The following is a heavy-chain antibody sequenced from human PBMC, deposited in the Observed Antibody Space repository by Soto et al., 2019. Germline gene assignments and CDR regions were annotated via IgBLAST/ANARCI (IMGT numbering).Heavy chain of an antibody. Sequence: GGSLRLSCAASGFTFSSYVMRWVRQAPGKGLEWVSGISESGDTTYYADSVKGRFTISRENSKNTLYLQMNSLRVEDTAVYYCAKPQGYCSAGRCYRYFQHWGQGTLVTVSS. V-gene: IGHV3-23*01. J-gene: IGHJ1*01. D-gene: IGHD2-15*01. CDR3: AKPQGYCSAGRCYRYFQH. CDR2: ISESGDTT. CDR1: GFTFSSYV.